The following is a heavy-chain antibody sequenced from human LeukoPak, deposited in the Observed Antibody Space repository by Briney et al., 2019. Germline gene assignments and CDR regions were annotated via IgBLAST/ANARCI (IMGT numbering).Heavy chain of an antibody. CDR3: AKDLWAAAGTEGYFDL. CDR2: IHPDGGHK. CDR1: GFTFSSYE. D-gene: IGHD6-13*01. J-gene: IGHJ2*01. Sequence: GGSLRLSCAASGFTFSSYEMSWVRQAPGKGLEWVATIHPDGGHKAYVDSVKGRFTISRDNDENSLFLQMSTLRADDTAVYYCAKDLWAAAGTEGYFDLWGRGTLVTVSS. V-gene: IGHV3-7*01.